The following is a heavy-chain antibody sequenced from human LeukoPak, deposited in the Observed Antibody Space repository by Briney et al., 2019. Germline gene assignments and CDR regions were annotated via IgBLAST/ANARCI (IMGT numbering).Heavy chain of an antibody. CDR3: AITTIASSIDW. J-gene: IGHJ4*02. V-gene: IGHV1-2*02. CDR1: GYTFTDYY. D-gene: IGHD6-13*01. Sequence: ASVKVSCKASGYTFTDYYIHWVRQAPGQGPEWMGWINLNGGGTNYGQRFQGRVTMTRDTSINTAYMELSSLRPDDTAVYYCAITTIASSIDWWGQGTLVTVSS. CDR2: INLNGGGT.